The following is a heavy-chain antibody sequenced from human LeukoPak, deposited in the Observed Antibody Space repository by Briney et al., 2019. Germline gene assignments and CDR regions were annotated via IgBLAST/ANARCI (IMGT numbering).Heavy chain of an antibody. Sequence: GGSLRLSCAASGFTFSSYNMNWVRQAPGKGLEWVSSTTSSSSYIYYADSVKGRFTISRDNAKNSLYLQMNSLRAEDTAVYYCAKVRTRDYDSSGYYFGAFDIWGQGTMVTVSS. J-gene: IGHJ3*02. CDR3: AKVRTRDYDSSGYYFGAFDI. CDR1: GFTFSSYN. CDR2: TTSSSSYI. V-gene: IGHV3-21*04. D-gene: IGHD3-22*01.